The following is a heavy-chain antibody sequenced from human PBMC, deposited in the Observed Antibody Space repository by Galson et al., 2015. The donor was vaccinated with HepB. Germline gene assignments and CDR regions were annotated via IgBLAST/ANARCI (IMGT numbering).Heavy chain of an antibody. CDR1: GFTFSSYW. D-gene: IGHD2-2*01. J-gene: IGHJ4*02. V-gene: IGHV3-7*01. CDR2: IKQDGSEK. Sequence: LRLSCAASGFTFSSYWMSWVRQAPGKGLEWVANIKQDGSEKYYVDSVKGRFTISRDNAKNSLYLQMNSLRAEDTAVYYCARDRYCSSTSCYASDYWGQGTLVTVSS. CDR3: ARDRYCSSTSCYASDY.